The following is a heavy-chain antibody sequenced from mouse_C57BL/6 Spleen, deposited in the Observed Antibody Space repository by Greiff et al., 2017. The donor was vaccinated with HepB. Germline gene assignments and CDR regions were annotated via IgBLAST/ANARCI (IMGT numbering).Heavy chain of an antibody. V-gene: IGHV1-64*01. CDR2: IHPNSGST. CDR3: ARRLLGAMDY. CDR1: GYTFTSYW. D-gene: IGHD2-3*01. Sequence: QVQLQQSGAELVKPGASVKLSCKASGYTFTSYWMHWVKQRPGQGLEWIGMIHPNSGSTNYNEKFKSKATLTVDKSSSTAYMQLSSLTSEDSAVYYCARRLLGAMDYWGQGTSVTVSS. J-gene: IGHJ4*01.